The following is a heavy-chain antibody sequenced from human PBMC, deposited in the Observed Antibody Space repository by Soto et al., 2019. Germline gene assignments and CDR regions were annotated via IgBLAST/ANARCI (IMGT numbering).Heavy chain of an antibody. CDR2: MNPNSGNT. CDR3: AREKYDILTGYYPSYYYGMDV. J-gene: IGHJ6*02. Sequence: ASVHVSCKASGYTFTSYDINWVRQATGQGLEWMGWMNPNSGNTGYAQKFQGRVTMTRNTSISTAYMELSSLRSEDTAVYYCAREKYDILTGYYPSYYYGMDVWGQGTTVTVSS. CDR1: GYTFTSYD. V-gene: IGHV1-8*01. D-gene: IGHD3-9*01.